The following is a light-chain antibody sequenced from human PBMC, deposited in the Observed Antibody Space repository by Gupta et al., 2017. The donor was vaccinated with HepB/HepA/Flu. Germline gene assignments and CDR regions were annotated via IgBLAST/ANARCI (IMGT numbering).Light chain of an antibody. CDR1: ALPKQY. J-gene: IGLJ3*02. V-gene: IGLV3-25*03. CDR3: QSSESSWTYVV. CDR2: KDR. Sequence: SYELTPPSSVAVSPGQTARITCSGDALPKQYGYWYQQKPGRAPLLVIYKDRERPSDIPGRFSGSSSGTTVTLTISGVQAEDEADYYCQSSESSWTYVVFGGGTKLTV.